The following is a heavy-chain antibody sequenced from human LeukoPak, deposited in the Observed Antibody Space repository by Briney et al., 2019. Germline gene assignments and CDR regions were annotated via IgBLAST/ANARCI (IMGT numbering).Heavy chain of an antibody. J-gene: IGHJ5*02. CDR2: IYYSGST. D-gene: IGHD4-11*01. Sequence: PSQTLSLTCTVSGGSISSGGYFCSWIRQHPGKGLEWIGYIYYSGSTYYNPSLKSRVTISVDTSKNQFSLKLSSVTAADTAVYYCARGGDDYSNSNWFDPWGQGTLVTVSS. CDR1: GGSISSGGYF. CDR3: ARGGDDYSNSNWFDP. V-gene: IGHV4-31*03.